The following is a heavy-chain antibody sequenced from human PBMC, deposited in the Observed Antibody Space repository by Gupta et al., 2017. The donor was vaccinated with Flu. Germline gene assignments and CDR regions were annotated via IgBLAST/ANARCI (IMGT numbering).Heavy chain of an antibody. CDR3: ARVEGDSGSYYAGNWFDP. J-gene: IGHJ5*02. CDR2: IIPIVGTA. V-gene: IGHV1-69*06. D-gene: IGHD1-26*01. Sequence: SWVRQAPGQGREWMGGIIPIVGTANYAQKFQGRVTITADKSTSTAYMELSSLRSEDTAVYYCARVEGDSGSYYAGNWFDPWGQGTLVTVSS.